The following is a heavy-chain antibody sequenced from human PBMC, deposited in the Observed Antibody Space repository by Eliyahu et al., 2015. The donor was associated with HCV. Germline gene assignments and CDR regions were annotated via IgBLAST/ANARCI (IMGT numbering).Heavy chain of an antibody. CDR1: GXTFSXXH. Sequence: QVQLVESGGGVVQPGRSLRLSCXASGXTFSXXHXHWVRQGPGKGLEWVAIIWYDGSNKYYPDSVKGRFTISRDNSKNTLHLQMNSLRAEDTAVYYCARGGAVRSHWYFDLWGRGTLVSVSS. CDR3: ARGGAVRSHWYFDL. D-gene: IGHD3-3*01. CDR2: IWYDGSNK. V-gene: IGHV3-33*01. J-gene: IGHJ2*01.